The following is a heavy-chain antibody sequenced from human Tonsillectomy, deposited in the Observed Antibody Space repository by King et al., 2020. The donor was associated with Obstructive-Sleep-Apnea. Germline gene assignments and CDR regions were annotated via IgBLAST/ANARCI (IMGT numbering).Heavy chain of an antibody. J-gene: IGHJ3*02. CDR3: ARDRVAATLGAFYI. CDR1: GGSISNYY. V-gene: IGHV4-59*01. Sequence: QLQESGPGLVKPSETLSLTCTVSGGSISNYYWSWSWQPPGKGLEWIGYFYFIGSTNYNPSLKSRVPISVDTSKNQFSLKLCSVTAADTAVYYCARDRVAATLGAFYIWGQGTMVTVSS. D-gene: IGHD6-13*01. CDR2: FYFIGST.